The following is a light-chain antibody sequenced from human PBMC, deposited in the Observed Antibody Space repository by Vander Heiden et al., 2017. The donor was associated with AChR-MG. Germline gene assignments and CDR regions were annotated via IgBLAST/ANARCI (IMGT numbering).Light chain of an antibody. CDR2: DVT. CDR1: SSDIGRYDY. Sequence: QSALTQPLSVSGSPGQSITIACPVTSSDIGRYDYVSWFQQRSGKAPDLMIYDVTNRPSGVSGRFSGSKSGNAASLTISGLQAEDEADYYCSSYTSSSTVVFGGGTKLTVL. V-gene: IGLV2-14*01. J-gene: IGLJ3*02. CDR3: SSYTSSSTVV.